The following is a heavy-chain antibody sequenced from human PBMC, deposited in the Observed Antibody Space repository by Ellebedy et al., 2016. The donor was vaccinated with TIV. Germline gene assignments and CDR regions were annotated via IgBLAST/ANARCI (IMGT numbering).Heavy chain of an antibody. D-gene: IGHD2-8*01. CDR3: ARDRGYCTNGVCYKGNYYYYGMDV. V-gene: IGHV3-33*01. Sequence: GESLKISCAASGFTFSSYGMHWVRQAPGKGLEWVAVIWYDGSNKYYADSVKGRFTISRDNSKNTLYLQMNSLRAEDTAVYYCARDRGYCTNGVCYKGNYYYYGMDVWGQGTTVTVSS. CDR1: GFTFSSYG. CDR2: IWYDGSNK. J-gene: IGHJ6*02.